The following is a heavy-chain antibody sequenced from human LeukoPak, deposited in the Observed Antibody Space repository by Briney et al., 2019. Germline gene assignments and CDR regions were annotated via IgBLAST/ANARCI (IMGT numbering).Heavy chain of an antibody. CDR3: VREAGYCASVCLKSNWFDP. CDR2: ISNGKT. V-gene: IGHV3-23*01. D-gene: IGHD2-21*02. Sequence: GGSLRLSCAASGFPFSSHAMSWVRQPPGKGLEWGSAISNGKTYYADSVRGRFTISRDDSKNTVYLQMNSLRDEDTALYYCVREAGYCASVCLKSNWFDPWGQGTLVTVSS. J-gene: IGHJ5*02. CDR1: GFPFSSHA.